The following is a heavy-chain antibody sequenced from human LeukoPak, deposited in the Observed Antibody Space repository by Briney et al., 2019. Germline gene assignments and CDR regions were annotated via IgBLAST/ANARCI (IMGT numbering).Heavy chain of an antibody. CDR2: INTNTGNP. J-gene: IGHJ4*02. Sequence: ASVKVSCKASGYTFSNYAINWVRQAPGQGLEWMGWINTNTGNPTYVQGFTGRFVFSLDTSVSTAYLQISSLKAEDTAVYYCARLTPGYDSSGYFSYWGQGTLVTVSS. V-gene: IGHV7-4-1*02. CDR3: ARLTPGYDSSGYFSY. CDR1: GYTFSNYA. D-gene: IGHD3-22*01.